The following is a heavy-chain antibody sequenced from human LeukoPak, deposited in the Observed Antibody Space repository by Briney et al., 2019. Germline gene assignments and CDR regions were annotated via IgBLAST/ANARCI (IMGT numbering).Heavy chain of an antibody. V-gene: IGHV1-69*13. J-gene: IGHJ3*01. CDR2: IIPIFGTA. D-gene: IGHD3-10*01. CDR3: ARDLYYYGSGSYYDVFDV. CDR1: GGTFSSYA. Sequence: ASVKVSCKASGGTFSSYAISWVRQAPGQGLEWMGGIIPIFGTANYAQKFQGRVTITADESTSTAYMELRSLRSDDTAIYYCARDLYYYGSGSYYDVFDVWGQGTMVTVSS.